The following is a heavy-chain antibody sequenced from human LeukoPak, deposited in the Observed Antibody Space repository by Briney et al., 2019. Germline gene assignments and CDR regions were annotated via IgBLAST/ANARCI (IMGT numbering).Heavy chain of an antibody. V-gene: IGHV4-39*01. CDR2: IYYSGST. CDR1: GGSISSSSYY. Sequence: SETLSLTCTVSGGSISSSSYYWGWIRQPPGKGLEWIGSIYYSGSTYYNPSLKSRVTISVDTSKNQFSLKLSSVTAADTAVYYCARSLELRYFDWLSIDYWGQGTLVTVST. CDR3: ARSLELRYFDWLSIDY. D-gene: IGHD3-9*01. J-gene: IGHJ4*02.